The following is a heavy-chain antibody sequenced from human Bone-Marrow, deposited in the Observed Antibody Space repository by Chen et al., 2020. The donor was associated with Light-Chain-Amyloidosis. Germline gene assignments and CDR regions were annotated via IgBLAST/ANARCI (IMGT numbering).Heavy chain of an antibody. V-gene: IGHV3-53*02. CDR3: ARAPSGTHFHVDY. Sequence: EVQLVETGGGLIQPGGSLRLSCAASGFTVSSNYMSWVRQAPGKGPEWVSVVYSGGNAYYADSVKGRFTISRDNSKNTLYLQMNSLRAEDTAVYYCARAPSGTHFHVDYWGQGTLVTVSS. D-gene: IGHD1-26*01. CDR1: GFTVSSNY. CDR2: VYSGGNA. J-gene: IGHJ4*02.